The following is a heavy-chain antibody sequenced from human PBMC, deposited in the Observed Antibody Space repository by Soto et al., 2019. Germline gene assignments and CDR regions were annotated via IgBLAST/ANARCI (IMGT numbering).Heavy chain of an antibody. CDR3: TTEPVSYCGGDCYYFDY. D-gene: IGHD2-21*02. V-gene: IGHV3-15*01. J-gene: IGHJ4*02. CDR1: GFTFSNAW. CDR2: IKSKTDGGTT. Sequence: GGSLRLSCAASGFTFSNAWMSWVRQAPGKGLEWVGRIKSKTDGGTTDYAAPVKGRFTISRDDSKNTLYLQMNSLKTDDTAVYYCTTEPVSYCGGDCYYFDYWGQGTLVTVSS.